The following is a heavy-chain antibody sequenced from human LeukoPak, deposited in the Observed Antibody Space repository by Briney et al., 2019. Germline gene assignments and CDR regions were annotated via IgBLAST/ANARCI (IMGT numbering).Heavy chain of an antibody. V-gene: IGHV1-8*01. J-gene: IGHJ4*02. D-gene: IGHD1-26*01. CDR3: ATPWAGWEFDY. Sequence: ASVKVSCKASGYTFTSYDINWVRQATGQGLEWMGWMNPNSGNTGYAQKFQGRVTITRNTSISTAYMELSSLRSEDTAVYYCATPWAGWEFDYWGQGTLVTVSS. CDR1: GYTFTSYD. CDR2: MNPNSGNT.